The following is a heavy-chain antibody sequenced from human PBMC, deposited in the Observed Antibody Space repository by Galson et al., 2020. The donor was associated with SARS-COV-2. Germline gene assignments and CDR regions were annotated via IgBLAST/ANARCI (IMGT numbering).Heavy chain of an antibody. Sequence: ETLETLSLTCTVSGGSISNYYWSWIRQPPGKGLEWIGYISSIGYTNYNPSLKSRVTISVDTSKNQFSLKLRSMTPADTAVYCCARDISDDSGHSHGFELWGQGTLVTGSS. CDR3: ARDISDDSGHSHGFEL. D-gene: IGHD3-22*01. CDR2: ISSIGYT. V-gene: IGHV4-59*01. CDR1: GGSISNYY. J-gene: IGHJ5*02.